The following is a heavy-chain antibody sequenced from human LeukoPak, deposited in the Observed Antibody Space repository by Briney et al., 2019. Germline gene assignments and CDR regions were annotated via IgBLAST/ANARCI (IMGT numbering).Heavy chain of an antibody. V-gene: IGHV4-34*01. CDR2: INHSGST. CDR3: ARVVLRYFDWYPQGFDP. J-gene: IGHJ5*02. D-gene: IGHD3-9*01. CDR1: GGSFSGYY. Sequence: SETLPLTCAVYGGSFSGYYWSWIRQPPGKGLEWIGEINHSGSTNYNPSLKSRVTISVDTSKNQFSLKLSSVTAADTAVYYCARVVLRYFDWYPQGFDPWGQGTLVTVSS.